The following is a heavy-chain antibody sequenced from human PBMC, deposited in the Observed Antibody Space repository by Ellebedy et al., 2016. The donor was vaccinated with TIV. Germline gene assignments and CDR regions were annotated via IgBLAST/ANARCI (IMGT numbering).Heavy chain of an antibody. CDR3: ARGEKWAFDN. J-gene: IGHJ4*02. V-gene: IGHV3-30*04. D-gene: IGHD1-26*01. CDR2: ISYDGSNK. CDR1: GFTFSSYA. Sequence: GGSLRLSXAASGFTFSSYAMHWVRQAPGKGLEWVAVISYDGSNKYYADSVKGRFTISRDNSKNTLYLQMNSLRAEDTAVYYCARGEKWAFDNWGQGTLVTVSS.